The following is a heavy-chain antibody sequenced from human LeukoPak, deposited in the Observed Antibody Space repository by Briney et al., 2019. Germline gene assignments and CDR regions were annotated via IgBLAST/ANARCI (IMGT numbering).Heavy chain of an antibody. CDR2: ISGSGGST. D-gene: IGHD2-2*01. V-gene: IGHV3-23*01. CDR3: VKLGGYCSSTSCFHFDY. J-gene: IGHJ4*02. Sequence: GGSLRLSCAASGFTFSSYAMSWVRQAPGKGLEWASAISGSGGSTYYADSVKGRFTISRDNSKNTLYLQMNSLRAEDTAVYYCVKLGGYCSSTSCFHFDYWGQGTLVTVSS. CDR1: GFTFSSYA.